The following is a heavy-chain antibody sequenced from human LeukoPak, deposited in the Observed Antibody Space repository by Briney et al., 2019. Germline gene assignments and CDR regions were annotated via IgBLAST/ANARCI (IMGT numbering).Heavy chain of an antibody. CDR1: GGTFSSYY. V-gene: IGHV1-69*05. Sequence: SVKVFCKASGGTFSSYYISWVRQPPGQGLEGMGKTIPMFGTTIYAQKLQGRDTIITDVSTNTAYMELSSLISEDTAVYYCARDSGDDSSDYYHKQDYWGQGTMVTVSS. CDR2: TIPMFGTT. CDR3: ARDSGDDSSDYYHKQDY. D-gene: IGHD3-22*01. J-gene: IGHJ4*02.